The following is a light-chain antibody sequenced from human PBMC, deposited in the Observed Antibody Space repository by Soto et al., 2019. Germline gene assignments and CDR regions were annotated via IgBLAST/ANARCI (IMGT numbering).Light chain of an antibody. CDR3: KQYGSSPVT. J-gene: IGKJ1*01. CDR2: GAS. Sequence: EIVLTQSPGTLSLSPGERATLSCRASQSVSSSYLAWYQQKPGQAPRLLIYGASSRATGIPDRFSGSGSGTDFTLTIRRLEPEDFAVYYCKQYGSSPVTFGQGTKVDIK. CDR1: QSVSSSY. V-gene: IGKV3-20*01.